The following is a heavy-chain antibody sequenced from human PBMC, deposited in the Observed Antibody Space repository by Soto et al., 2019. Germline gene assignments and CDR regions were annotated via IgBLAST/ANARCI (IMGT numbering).Heavy chain of an antibody. J-gene: IGHJ4*02. D-gene: IGHD4-17*01. CDR1: GFTYSNAW. Sequence: PGGSLRLSCAASGFTYSNAWMNWVRQATGKGLEWVGRIKSKTDGGTTDYAAPVKGRFTISRDDSKNTLYLQMNSLKTEDTAVYYCTAHGGPVTGLAYWGQGTLVTVSS. CDR2: IKSKTDGGTT. CDR3: TAHGGPVTGLAY. V-gene: IGHV3-15*07.